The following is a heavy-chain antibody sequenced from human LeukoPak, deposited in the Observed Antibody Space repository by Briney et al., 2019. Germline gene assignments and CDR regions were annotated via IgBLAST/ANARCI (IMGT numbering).Heavy chain of an antibody. V-gene: IGHV3-23*01. Sequence: GGSLRLSCAASGFTVSSNYMSWVRQAPGKGLEWVSAISGSGGSTYYADSVKGRFTISRDNSKNTLYLQMNSLRAEDTAVYYCAKDNDFWSGYSLSHFDYWGQGTLVTVSS. CDR3: AKDNDFWSGYSLSHFDY. J-gene: IGHJ4*02. D-gene: IGHD3-3*01. CDR1: GFTVSSNY. CDR2: ISGSGGST.